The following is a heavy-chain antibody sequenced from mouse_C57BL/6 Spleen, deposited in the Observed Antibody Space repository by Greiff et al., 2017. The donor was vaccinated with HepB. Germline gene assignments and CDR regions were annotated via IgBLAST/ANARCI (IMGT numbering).Heavy chain of an antibody. V-gene: IGHV5-4*01. CDR1: GFTFSSYA. Sequence: EVQGVESGGGLVKPGGSLKLSCAASGFTFSSYAMSWVRQTPEKRLEWVATISDGGSYTYYTDNVKGRFTISRDNAKNNLYLQMSHLKSEDTAMYYGARDDDDDETYWGQRTLVTVSA. CDR2: ISDGGSYT. CDR3: ARDDDDDETY. J-gene: IGHJ3*01. D-gene: IGHD2-4*01.